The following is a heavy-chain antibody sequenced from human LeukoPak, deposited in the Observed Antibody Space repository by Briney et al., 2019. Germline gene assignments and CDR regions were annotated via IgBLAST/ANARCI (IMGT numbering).Heavy chain of an antibody. CDR3: ARDKLPGYSYGSAFDY. J-gene: IGHJ4*02. V-gene: IGHV3-11*01. CDR1: GFTFSDYY. D-gene: IGHD5-18*01. Sequence: TGGSLRLSCAASGFTFSDYYMSWIRQAPGKGLEWVSYISSSGSTIYYADSVKGRFTISRDNAKNSLYLQMNSLRAEDMAVYYCARDKLPGYSYGSAFDYWGQGTLVTVSS. CDR2: ISSSGSTI.